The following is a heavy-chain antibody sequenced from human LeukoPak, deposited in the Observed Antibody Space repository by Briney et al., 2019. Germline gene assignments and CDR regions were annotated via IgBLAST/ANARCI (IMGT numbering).Heavy chain of an antibody. J-gene: IGHJ4*02. V-gene: IGHV4-59*12. CDR1: GGSISSDY. CDR2: IYYSGST. Sequence: PSETLSLTCTVSGGSISSDYWSWIRQPPGKGLEWIGYIYYSGSTNYNPSLKSRVTMSVDTSKNQFSLKLSSVTAADTAVYYCARDLGDLWGQGTLVTVSS. CDR3: ARDLGDL. D-gene: IGHD2-21*01.